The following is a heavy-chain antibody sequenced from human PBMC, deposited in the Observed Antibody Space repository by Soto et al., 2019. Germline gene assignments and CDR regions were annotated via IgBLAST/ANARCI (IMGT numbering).Heavy chain of an antibody. Sequence: ASVKVSCKASGYTFTSYDINWVRQATGQGLEWMGWMNPNSGNTGYAQKFQGRVTMTRNTSISTAYMELSSLRSEDTAVYYCARSHCSGGSCYLYYYYYMDVWGKGTTVTVSS. D-gene: IGHD2-15*01. CDR3: ARSHCSGGSCYLYYYYYMDV. V-gene: IGHV1-8*01. CDR2: MNPNSGNT. J-gene: IGHJ6*03. CDR1: GYTFTSYD.